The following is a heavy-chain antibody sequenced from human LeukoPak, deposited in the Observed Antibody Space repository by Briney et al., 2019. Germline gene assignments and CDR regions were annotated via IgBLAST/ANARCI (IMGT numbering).Heavy chain of an antibody. J-gene: IGHJ5*02. CDR3: ARGRITIFGVVIITRDNWFDP. Sequence: SETLSLTCTVSGGSISNGGYYWSWIRQLPGKGLEWIGYIYYNGHTYYNPSLKSRVVISVDTSKNQFSLKLSSVTAADTAVYYCARGRITIFGVVIITRDNWFDPWGQGTLVTVSS. V-gene: IGHV4-31*03. CDR1: GGSISNGGYY. CDR2: IYYNGHT. D-gene: IGHD3-3*01.